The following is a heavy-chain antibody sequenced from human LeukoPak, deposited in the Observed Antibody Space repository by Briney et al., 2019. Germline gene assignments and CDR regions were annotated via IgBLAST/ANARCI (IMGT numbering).Heavy chain of an antibody. Sequence: SETLSLTCAVYGGSFSGYYWSWIRQPPGKGLEWIGEINHSGSTNYNPSLKSRVTISVDTSKNQFSLKLSSVTAADTAVYYCARKIAAAAPFDYWGQGTLVTVSS. D-gene: IGHD6-13*01. CDR1: GGSFSGYY. J-gene: IGHJ4*02. V-gene: IGHV4-34*01. CDR2: INHSGST. CDR3: ARKIAAAAPFDY.